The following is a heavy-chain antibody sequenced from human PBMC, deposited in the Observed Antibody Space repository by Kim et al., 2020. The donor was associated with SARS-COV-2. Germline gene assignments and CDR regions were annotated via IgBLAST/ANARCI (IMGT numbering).Heavy chain of an antibody. V-gene: IGHV3-7*01. J-gene: IGHJ4*02. D-gene: IGHD3-9*01. CDR3: ARDVRYFDWLFFDY. Sequence: VDSVKGRFTISRDNAKNSLYLQMNSLRAEDTAVYYCARDVRYFDWLFFDYWGQGTLVTVSS.